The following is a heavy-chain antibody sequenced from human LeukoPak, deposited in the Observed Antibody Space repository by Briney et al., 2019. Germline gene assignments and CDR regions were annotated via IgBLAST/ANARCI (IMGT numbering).Heavy chain of an antibody. CDR3: ARDGTPEYDHIWGRPQLY. CDR1: GGTFSSYA. D-gene: IGHD3-16*01. V-gene: IGHV1-46*01. Sequence: GASVKASCKASGGTFSSYAISWVRQAPGQGLEWMGIINPSGGSTRYAQKFQGRVTMTRDTSTSTVYMELKSLRSEDTAIYYCARDGTPEYDHIWGRPQLYWGQGTLVIVSS. J-gene: IGHJ4*02. CDR2: INPSGGST.